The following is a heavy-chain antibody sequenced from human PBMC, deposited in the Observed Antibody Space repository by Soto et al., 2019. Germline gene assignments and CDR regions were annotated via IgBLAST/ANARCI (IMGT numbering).Heavy chain of an antibody. CDR1: GYTFTSYA. J-gene: IGHJ4*02. D-gene: IGHD3-9*01. CDR3: ASNLMDYDILTGYYMAYYFDS. V-gene: IGHV1-3*01. CDR2: INAGNGNT. Sequence: QVQLVQSGAEVKKPGASVKVSCKASGYTFTSYAMHWVRQAPGQRLEWMGWINAGNGNTKYSQKFQGRVTITRETPASTAYMELSSLRSEDTAVYYCASNLMDYDILTGYYMAYYFDSWGQGNLVTVSS.